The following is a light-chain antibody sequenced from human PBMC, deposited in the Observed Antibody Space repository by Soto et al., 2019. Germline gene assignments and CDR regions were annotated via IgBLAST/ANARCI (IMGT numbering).Light chain of an antibody. CDR3: QQYNNWPPYT. V-gene: IGKV3-15*01. J-gene: IGKJ2*01. Sequence: EIEMTQSPATLSVSPGERATLSCRASQSVSSNLAWYQQKPGQAPRLLIYGASTRATGIPARFSGSGSGTEFTLTISSLQSADFVVYYCQQYNNWPPYTFGQGTKLEIK. CDR2: GAS. CDR1: QSVSSN.